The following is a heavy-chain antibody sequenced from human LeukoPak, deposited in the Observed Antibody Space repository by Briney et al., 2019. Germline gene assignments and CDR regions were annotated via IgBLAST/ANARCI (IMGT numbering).Heavy chain of an antibody. V-gene: IGHV1-2*02. D-gene: IGHD6-13*01. CDR1: GYTFTGYY. J-gene: IGHJ4*02. CDR3: AKGSRWYSSSPQLGYYFDY. CDR2: INPNSGGT. Sequence: ASVKVSCKASGYTFTGYYMHWVRQAPGQGLEWMGWINPNSGGTNYAQKFQGRVTMTRDTSISTAYMELSRLRSDDTAVYYCAKGSRWYSSSPQLGYYFDYWGQGTLVTVSS.